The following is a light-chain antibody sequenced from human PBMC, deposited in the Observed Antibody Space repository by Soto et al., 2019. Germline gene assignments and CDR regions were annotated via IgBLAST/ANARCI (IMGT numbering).Light chain of an antibody. CDR1: KRAVGSYTP. CDR3: NSYTSSSTYV. CDR2: DVS. J-gene: IGLJ1*01. V-gene: IGLV2-18*02. Sequence: QFVLNHPPSGIGSPGPSVSIPCPGTKRAVGSYTPVSCYHQPPGTAPKLMIYDVSNRPSAVPDRFSGSKSGNTAPLTISGLQAEDDAYYYCNSYTSSSTYVFGSGTKVTVL.